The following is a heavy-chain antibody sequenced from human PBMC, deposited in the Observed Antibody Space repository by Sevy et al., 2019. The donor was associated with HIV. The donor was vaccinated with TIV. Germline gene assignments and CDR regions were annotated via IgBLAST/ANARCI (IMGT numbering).Heavy chain of an antibody. D-gene: IGHD3-10*01. V-gene: IGHV3-33*01. CDR2: IWYDGSNK. CDR3: ARGLAGLPGYYYGMDV. J-gene: IGHJ6*02. Sequence: GGSLRLSCAASGFTFSSYGMHWVRQAPAKGLEWVAVIWYDGSNKYYADSVKGRVTISRDNSKNTLFLQMNSLRDEDTAVYYCARGLAGLPGYYYGMDVWGQGTTVTVS. CDR1: GFTFSSYG.